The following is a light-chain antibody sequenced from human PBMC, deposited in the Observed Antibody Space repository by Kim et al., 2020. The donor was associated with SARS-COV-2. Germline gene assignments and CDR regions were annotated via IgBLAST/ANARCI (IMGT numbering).Light chain of an antibody. V-gene: IGLV2-11*01. CDR3: CSYAGSYIWV. Sequence: QSALTQPRSVSGSPGQSVTISCTGTSSDVGRYNYVSWYQQHPGKAPKLMIYDVTERPSGVPDRISGSKSGNTAALTISGLQAEDEADYYCCSYAGSYIWVLGGGTKGTVL. J-gene: IGLJ3*02. CDR2: DVT. CDR1: SSDVGRYNY.